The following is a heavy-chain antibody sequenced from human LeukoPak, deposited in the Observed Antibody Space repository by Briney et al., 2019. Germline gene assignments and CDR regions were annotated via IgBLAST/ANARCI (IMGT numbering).Heavy chain of an antibody. CDR3: ARVHRDSGYSSSWSPAEYFQH. V-gene: IGHV3-30*02. J-gene: IGHJ1*01. CDR2: IRYDGSNK. CDR1: GFTFSSYG. Sequence: GGSLRLSCAASGFTFSSYGMHWVRQAPGKGLEWVAFIRYDGSNKYYADSVKGRFTISRDNSKNTLYLQMNSLRAEDTAVYYCARVHRDSGYSSSWSPAEYFQHWGQGTLVTVSS. D-gene: IGHD6-13*01.